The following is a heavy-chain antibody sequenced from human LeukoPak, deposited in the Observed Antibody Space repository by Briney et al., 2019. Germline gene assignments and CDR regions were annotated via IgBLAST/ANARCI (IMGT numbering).Heavy chain of an antibody. V-gene: IGHV4-59*08. J-gene: IGHJ4*02. CDR3: ARHGGNIVGANYFDY. CDR1: GGSFSGYC. Sequence: PSETLSLTCAVYGGSFSGYCWSWIRQPPGKGLEWIGYIYYSGSTNYNPSLKSRVTISVDTSKNQFSLKLSSVTAADTAVYYCARHGGNIVGANYFDYWGQGTLVTVSS. CDR2: IYYSGST. D-gene: IGHD1-26*01.